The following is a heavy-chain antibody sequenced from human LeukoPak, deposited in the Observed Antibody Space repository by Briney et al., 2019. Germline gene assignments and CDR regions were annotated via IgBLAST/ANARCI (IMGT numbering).Heavy chain of an antibody. CDR3: ARAFPFDDYGDPDAFDI. CDR2: IYHSWST. Sequence: SETLSLTCAVSGGSISSGGYYWSWIRQPPGKGLEWIGNIYHSWSTYYNPSLKSRVTISVDRSNNQFSLKLTSVTAADTAVYYCARAFPFDDYGDPDAFDIWGQGTMVTVSS. J-gene: IGHJ3*02. CDR1: GGSISSGGYY. D-gene: IGHD4-17*01. V-gene: IGHV4-30-2*01.